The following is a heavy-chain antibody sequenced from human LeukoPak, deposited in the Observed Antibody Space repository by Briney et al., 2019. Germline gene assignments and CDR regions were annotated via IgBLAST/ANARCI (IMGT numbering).Heavy chain of an antibody. D-gene: IGHD3-9*01. CDR2: IYYSGST. CDR1: GGSISSYY. J-gene: IGHJ4*02. CDR3: ASTSVLRYFDWLPYPDY. Sequence: SETLSLTCTVSGGSISSYYWSWIRQPPGKGLEWIGYIYYSGSTNFNPSLKSRVTISVDTSKNQFSLKLSSVTAADTAVYYCASTSVLRYFDWLPYPDYWGQGTLVTVSS. V-gene: IGHV4-59*08.